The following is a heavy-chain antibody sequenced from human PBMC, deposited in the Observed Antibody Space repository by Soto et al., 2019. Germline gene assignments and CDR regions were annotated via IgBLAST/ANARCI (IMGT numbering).Heavy chain of an antibody. Sequence: EVQVLDSGGGLVQPGGSLRLSCAASGFTFSTYPMSWVRQAPGKGLEWVSIISGSGGNTDYADSVKGRFTMSRDNSKNTVYLQMNSLRAEDTAAYYCAKVPLKYSGSYFDYWGQGTLVTVSS. CDR1: GFTFSTYP. V-gene: IGHV3-23*01. CDR2: ISGSGGNT. CDR3: AKVPLKYSGSYFDY. J-gene: IGHJ4*02. D-gene: IGHD1-26*01.